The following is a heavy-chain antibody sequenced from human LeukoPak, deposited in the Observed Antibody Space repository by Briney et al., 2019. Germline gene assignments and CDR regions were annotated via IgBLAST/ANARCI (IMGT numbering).Heavy chain of an antibody. D-gene: IGHD6-13*01. J-gene: IGHJ4*02. CDR2: IYYSGST. CDR1: GGSISSGGYY. Sequence: SQTLSLTCTVSGGSISSGGYYWSWIRQHPGKGLEWIGYIYYSGSTYYNPSLKSRVTISVDTSKNQFSLKLSSVTAAGTAVYYCARESAGIAAAGSFDYWGQGTLVTVSS. CDR3: ARESAGIAAAGSFDY. V-gene: IGHV4-31*03.